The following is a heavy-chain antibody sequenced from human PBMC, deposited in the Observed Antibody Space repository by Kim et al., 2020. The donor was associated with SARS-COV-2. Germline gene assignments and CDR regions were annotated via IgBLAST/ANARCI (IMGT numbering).Heavy chain of an antibody. D-gene: IGHD3-9*01. J-gene: IGHJ4*02. CDR3: ARGLRDFDWFSLYYFDC. V-gene: IGHV4-39*01. CDR1: GGSISSSSYY. Sequence: SETLSLTCTVSGGSISSSSYYWGWIRQPPGKGLEWIGSIYYSGSTYYNPSLKSRVTISVDTSKNQFSLKLSSVTAADTAVYYCARGLRDFDWFSLYYFDCWGQGTLVTVSS. CDR2: IYYSGST.